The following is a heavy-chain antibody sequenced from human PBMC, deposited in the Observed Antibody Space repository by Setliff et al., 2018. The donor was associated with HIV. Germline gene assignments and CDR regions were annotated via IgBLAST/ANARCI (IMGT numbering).Heavy chain of an antibody. CDR3: ARDHCSSSGCYEYSYYGMDV. CDR1: GFTFSSYE. Sequence: GGSLRLSCAVSGFTFSSYEMNWVRQAPGKGLEWVSYISSYTHYADSVKGRFTISRDNVKNSLYLQMNSLRAEDTAVYYCARDHCSSSGCYEYSYYGMDVWGQGTTVTVSS. V-gene: IGHV3-21*05. CDR2: ISSYT. J-gene: IGHJ6*02. D-gene: IGHD2-2*01.